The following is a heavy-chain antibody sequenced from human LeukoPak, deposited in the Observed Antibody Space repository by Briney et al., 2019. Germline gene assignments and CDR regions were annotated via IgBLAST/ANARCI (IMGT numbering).Heavy chain of an antibody. V-gene: IGHV4-38-2*02. CDR2: IYHSGST. Sequence: SETLSLTCTVSGYSISSGYYWGWIRQPPGKGLEWIGSIYHSGSTYYNPSLKSRVTISVDTSKNQFSLKLSSVTAADTAVYYCARDGSSSPNWFDPWGQGTLVSVSS. CDR3: ARDGSSSPNWFDP. CDR1: GYSISSGYY. D-gene: IGHD6-13*01. J-gene: IGHJ5*02.